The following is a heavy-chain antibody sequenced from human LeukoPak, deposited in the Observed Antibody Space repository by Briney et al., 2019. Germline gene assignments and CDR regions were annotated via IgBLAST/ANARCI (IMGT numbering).Heavy chain of an antibody. Sequence: SETLSLTCTVSGGSISSYYWSWIRQPPGKGLEWIGYIYYSGSTNYNPSLKSRVTISVDTSKNQFSLKLSSVTAADTAVYYCARAQTLWFGEYNWFDPWGQGTPVTVSS. J-gene: IGHJ5*02. CDR1: GGSISSYY. CDR2: IYYSGST. V-gene: IGHV4-59*01. D-gene: IGHD3-10*01. CDR3: ARAQTLWFGEYNWFDP.